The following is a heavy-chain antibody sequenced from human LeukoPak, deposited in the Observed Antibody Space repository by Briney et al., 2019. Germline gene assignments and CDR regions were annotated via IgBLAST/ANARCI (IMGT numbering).Heavy chain of an antibody. Sequence: GESLKISCKGSGYSFTSYWIGWVRQMPGKGLDWLGIIYPGDSDTRYSPSFQGQVTISADKSISTAYLQWSSLKASDTAMYYCARAIAVSGRYYYYYMDVWGKGTTVTVSS. V-gene: IGHV5-51*01. CDR2: IYPGDSDT. D-gene: IGHD6-19*01. CDR3: ARAIAVSGRYYYYYMDV. CDR1: GYSFTSYW. J-gene: IGHJ6*03.